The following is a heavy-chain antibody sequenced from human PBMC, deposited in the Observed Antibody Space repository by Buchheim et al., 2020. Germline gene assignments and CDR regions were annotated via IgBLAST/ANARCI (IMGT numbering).Heavy chain of an antibody. V-gene: IGHV3-30*03. Sequence: VQLVESGGDLVQPGRSLRLSCAASGFTFSTYAMHWVRQAPGKGLEWLAVISDDGTNNYYTDAVKGRFTISRDNSKNTVYLQVDSLTTEDTAAYYCARTDCGTTHCKHLQYWGLGTL. J-gene: IGHJ4*02. CDR3: ARTDCGTTHCKHLQY. CDR1: GFTFSTYA. D-gene: IGHD2-21*01. CDR2: ISDDGTNN.